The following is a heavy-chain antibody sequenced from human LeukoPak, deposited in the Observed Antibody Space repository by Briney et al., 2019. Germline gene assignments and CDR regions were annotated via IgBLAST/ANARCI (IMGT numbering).Heavy chain of an antibody. CDR2: ISAYNGNT. Sequence: ASVKVSCKASGYTFTSYGISWVRQAPGQGREWMGWISAYNGNTNYAQKLQGRVTMTTDTSTSTAYMELRSLRSDDTAVYYCARDAGDYSSGAAFDIWGQGTMVTVSS. V-gene: IGHV1-18*01. D-gene: IGHD4-17*01. CDR3: ARDAGDYSSGAAFDI. J-gene: IGHJ3*02. CDR1: GYTFTSYG.